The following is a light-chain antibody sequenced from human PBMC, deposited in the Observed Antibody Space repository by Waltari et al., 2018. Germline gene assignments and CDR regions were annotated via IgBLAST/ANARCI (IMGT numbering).Light chain of an antibody. V-gene: IGKV2-30*02. CDR1: QSLVHSDGNTY. J-gene: IGKJ1*01. Sequence: DVVRTQSPLSLPVTLGQPASISCRSSQSLVHSDGNTYLNWCQQRPGQSPRRLFYRVSNRDSGVPDRFSGSGSGTDFTLKISRVEAEDVGVYYCMQGTHWPWTFGQGTKVEIK. CDR3: MQGTHWPWT. CDR2: RVS.